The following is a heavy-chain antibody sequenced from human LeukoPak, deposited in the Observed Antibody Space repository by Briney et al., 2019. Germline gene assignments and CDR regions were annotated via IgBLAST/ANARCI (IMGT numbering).Heavy chain of an antibody. Sequence: ASVKVSCKASGYTFTSYGISWVRQAPGQGLEWMGWISAYNGNTNYAQKLQGRVTMTTDTSTSTAYMELRSLRSDDTAAYYCARVVKSYCSGGSCYYYYGMDVWGQGTTVTVSS. CDR2: ISAYNGNT. V-gene: IGHV1-18*01. J-gene: IGHJ6*02. CDR3: ARVVKSYCSGGSCYYYYGMDV. CDR1: GYTFTSYG. D-gene: IGHD2-15*01.